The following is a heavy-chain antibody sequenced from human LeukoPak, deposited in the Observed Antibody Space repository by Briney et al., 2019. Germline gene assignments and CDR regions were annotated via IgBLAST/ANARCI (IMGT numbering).Heavy chain of an antibody. CDR2: ISGGGGST. D-gene: IGHD3-22*01. J-gene: IGHJ4*02. V-gene: IGHV3-23*01. CDR1: GFTFSSYA. Sequence: GGSLRLSCAASGFTFSSYAMSWVRQAPGKGLEWVSTISGGGGSTYYADSVKGRFTISRDNSKNTLYLQMNSLRAEDTAVYYCAKDLSYDRAHYFDYWGQGTLVTVPS. CDR3: AKDLSYDRAHYFDY.